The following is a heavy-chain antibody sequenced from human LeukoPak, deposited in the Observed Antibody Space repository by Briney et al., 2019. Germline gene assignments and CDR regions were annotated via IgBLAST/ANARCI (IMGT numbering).Heavy chain of an antibody. Sequence: GASVKVSCEVSGYTFTSYYIHWVRQAPGQGLEWMGWINPNSGGTNYAEQQKFQGRVTMTRDTSITTVYMEPSRLKYDDTAVYYCARVDQLPYKFDYWGQGTLVTVSS. CDR3: ARVDQLPYKFDY. CDR2: INPNSGGT. J-gene: IGHJ4*02. CDR1: GYTFTSYY. D-gene: IGHD1-1*01. V-gene: IGHV1-2*02.